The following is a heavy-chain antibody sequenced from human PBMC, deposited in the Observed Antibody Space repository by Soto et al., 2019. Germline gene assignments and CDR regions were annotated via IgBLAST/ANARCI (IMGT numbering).Heavy chain of an antibody. V-gene: IGHV1-69*12. Sequence: QVQLVQSGAEVKKPGSSVKVSCKASGGTFSSYAISWVRQAPGQGLEWMGGIIPIFGTANYAQKFQGRVTITADESTSTADMELSSLSSEDTAVYYCARHSCCSTPNYYYGMDVWGQGTTVTVSS. J-gene: IGHJ6*02. CDR3: ARHSCCSTPNYYYGMDV. CDR1: GGTFSSYA. D-gene: IGHD2-15*01. CDR2: IIPIFGTA.